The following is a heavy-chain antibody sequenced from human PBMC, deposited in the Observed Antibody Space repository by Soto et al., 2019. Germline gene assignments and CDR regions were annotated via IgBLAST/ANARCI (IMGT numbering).Heavy chain of an antibody. CDR1: GFTFSSYG. J-gene: IGHJ4*02. D-gene: IGHD3-10*01. CDR3: ARYTLWFGELRLDY. Sequence: PGGSLRLSCAASGFTFSSYGMHWVRQAPGKGLEWVAVIWYDRSNKYYADSVKGRFTTSRDNSKNTLYLQMNSLRAEDTAVYHCARYTLWFGELRLDYWGQGTLVTVSS. V-gene: IGHV3-33*01. CDR2: IWYDRSNK.